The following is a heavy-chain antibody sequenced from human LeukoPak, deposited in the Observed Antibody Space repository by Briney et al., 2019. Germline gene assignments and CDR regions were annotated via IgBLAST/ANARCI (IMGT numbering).Heavy chain of an antibody. CDR2: INHSGST. CDR3: ARLNLGGDFSFDY. Sequence: SETLSLTCAVYGGSFSGYYWSWIRQPPGKGLEWIGEINHSGSTNYNPSLKSRVTISVDTSKNQFSLKLSSVTAADTAVYYCARLNLGGDFSFDYWGQGTLVTVPS. J-gene: IGHJ4*02. V-gene: IGHV4-34*01. D-gene: IGHD2-21*02. CDR1: GGSFSGYY.